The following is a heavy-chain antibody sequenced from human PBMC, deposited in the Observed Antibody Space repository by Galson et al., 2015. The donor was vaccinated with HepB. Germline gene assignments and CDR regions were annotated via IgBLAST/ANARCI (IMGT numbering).Heavy chain of an antibody. CDR3: ARMNIENYYYGMDV. Sequence: SLRLSCAASGFTFSRYWMNWVRQAPGKELEWVANMKEDGSDKYYVDSVKGRFSISRDNAKNSLYLQMNSLRPEDAAVYYCARMNIENYYYGMDVWGQGTTVTVSS. J-gene: IGHJ6*02. CDR1: GFTFSRYW. D-gene: IGHD2/OR15-2a*01. V-gene: IGHV3-7*03. CDR2: MKEDGSDK.